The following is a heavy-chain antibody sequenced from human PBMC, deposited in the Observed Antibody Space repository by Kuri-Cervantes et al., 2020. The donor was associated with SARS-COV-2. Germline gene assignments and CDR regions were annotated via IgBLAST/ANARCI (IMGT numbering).Heavy chain of an antibody. CDR3: ARDSGYGSGSSYPAN. V-gene: IGHV3-7*01. CDR2: IKQDGSEK. J-gene: IGHJ4*02. CDR1: GFTFSSYW. D-gene: IGHD3-10*01. Sequence: GESLKISCAASGFTFSSYWMSWVRQAPGKGLEWVANIKQDGSEKYYVDSVKGRFTISRDNAKNSLYLQMNSLRAEDTAVYYCARDSGYGSGSSYPANWGQGTLVTVSS.